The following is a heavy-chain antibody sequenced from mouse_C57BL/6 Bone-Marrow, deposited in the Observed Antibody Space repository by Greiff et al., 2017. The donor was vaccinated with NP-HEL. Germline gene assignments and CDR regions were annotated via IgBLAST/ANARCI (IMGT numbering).Heavy chain of an antibody. D-gene: IGHD2-4*01. CDR1: GFTFSDYS. CDR2: INYDGSST. V-gene: IGHV5-16*01. Sequence: EVQRVESEGGLVQPGSSMKLSCTASGFTFSDYSMAWVRQVPEKGLEWVASINYDGSSTYYLDSLKSRFIISRDNAKNILYLQMSSLKSEDTATYYCAREGGLRRRTYAMDYWGQGTSVTVSS. J-gene: IGHJ4*01. CDR3: AREGGLRRRTYAMDY.